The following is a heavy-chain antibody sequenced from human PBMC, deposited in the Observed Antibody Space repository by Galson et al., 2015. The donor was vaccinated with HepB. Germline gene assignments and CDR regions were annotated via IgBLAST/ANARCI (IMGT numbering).Heavy chain of an antibody. D-gene: IGHD6-19*01. J-gene: IGHJ4*02. CDR1: GFTFSRHV. Sequence: SLRLSCAASGFTFSRHVMSWVRQAPGRGLEWVSDISGSGGSTYYADSVKGRFTFSRDNSKNTLYLQMNSLRVDDTAVYYCAKEGYSSGWYYFDSWGQGTLVTVSS. CDR3: AKEGYSSGWYYFDS. CDR2: ISGSGGST. V-gene: IGHV3-23*01.